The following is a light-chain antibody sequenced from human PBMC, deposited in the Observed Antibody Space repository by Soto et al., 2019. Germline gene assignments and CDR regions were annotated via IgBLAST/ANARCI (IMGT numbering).Light chain of an antibody. CDR2: GNS. Sequence: QLVLTQPPSVSGAPGQRVTISCTGSSSNIGAGYDVHWYQQLPGTAPKLPIYGNSNRPSGVPDRFSGSKSGTSASLAITGLQAEDEADYYCQSYDSRLSVWVFGRVTKLTVL. CDR3: QSYDSRLSVWV. CDR1: SSNIGAGYD. V-gene: IGLV1-40*01. J-gene: IGLJ3*02.